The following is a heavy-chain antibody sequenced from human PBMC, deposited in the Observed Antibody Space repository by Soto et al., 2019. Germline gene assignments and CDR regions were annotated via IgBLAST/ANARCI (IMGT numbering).Heavy chain of an antibody. D-gene: IGHD2-2*01. CDR2: IWYDGSNK. Sequence: PGGSLRLSCAASGFTFSSYGMHWVRQAPGKGLEWVAVIWYDGSNKYYADSVKGRFTISRDNSKNTLYLQMNSLRAEDTAVYYCARDVGNIVVVPAAPGFDPWGQGTLVTVSS. J-gene: IGHJ5*02. CDR3: ARDVGNIVVVPAAPGFDP. V-gene: IGHV3-33*01. CDR1: GFTFSSYG.